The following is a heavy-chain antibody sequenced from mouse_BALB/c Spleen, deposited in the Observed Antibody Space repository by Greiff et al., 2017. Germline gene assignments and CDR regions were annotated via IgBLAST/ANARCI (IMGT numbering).Heavy chain of an antibody. J-gene: IGHJ4*01. V-gene: IGHV5-6-5*01. CDR2: ISSGGST. D-gene: IGHD1-1*01. CDR3: ASPLHYYGSRYDAMDY. CDR1: GFTFSSYA. Sequence: EVNVVESGGGLVKPGGSLKLSCAASGFTFSSYAMSWVRQTPEKRLEWVASISSGGSTYYPDSVKGRFTISRDNARNILYLQMSSLRSEDTAMYYCASPLHYYGSRYDAMDYWGQGTSVTVSS.